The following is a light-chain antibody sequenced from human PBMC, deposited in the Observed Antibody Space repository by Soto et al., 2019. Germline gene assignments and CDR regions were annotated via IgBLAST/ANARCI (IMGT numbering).Light chain of an antibody. J-gene: IGKJ1*01. CDR1: QNVVFSSNNKNY. Sequence: DIVMTQSPDSLAVSLGERATINCKSSQNVVFSSNNKNYLAWYQQKPGQPPKLLIYWASTRESGVPDRFSGSGSGTDFPLTSSSLQAEDVAVYYCQQYYSNPRTFGQGTKVEIK. CDR3: QQYYSNPRT. V-gene: IGKV4-1*01. CDR2: WAS.